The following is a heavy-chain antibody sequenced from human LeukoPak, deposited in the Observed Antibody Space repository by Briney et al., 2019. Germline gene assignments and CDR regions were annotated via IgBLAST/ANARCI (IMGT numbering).Heavy chain of an antibody. V-gene: IGHV3-7*01. J-gene: IGHJ4*02. Sequence: PGGSLRLSCAASGFTLSSYWMTWVRQAPGKGPEWVANINRDGSDKHYMDSVKGRFTISRDNAESSLYLQMNSLRAEDTAVYYCARDYTYCSGGTCYDRFDYWGQGTLVTVSS. CDR3: ARDYTYCSGGTCYDRFDY. CDR2: INRDGSDK. CDR1: GFTLSSYW. D-gene: IGHD2-15*01.